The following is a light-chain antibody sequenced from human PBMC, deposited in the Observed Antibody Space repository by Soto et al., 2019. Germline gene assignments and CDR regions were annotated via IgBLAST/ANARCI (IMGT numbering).Light chain of an antibody. CDR3: QQYNSF. CDR2: DAS. Sequence: DMQMTQSPSTLSASVGERVTSTCRASQNINRWLAWYQQSPGKAPKLLMYDASTLESGVPARFSGSGSGTEFTLTISSLQGDDSATYYGQQYNSFFGQGTKLEIK. J-gene: IGKJ2*01. V-gene: IGKV1-5*01. CDR1: QNINRW.